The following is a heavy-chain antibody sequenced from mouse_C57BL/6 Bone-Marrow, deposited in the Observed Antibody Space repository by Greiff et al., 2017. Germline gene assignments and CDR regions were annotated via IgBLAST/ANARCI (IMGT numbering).Heavy chain of an antibody. Sequence: VQLQQSGAELARPGASVKLPCKASGYTFTSYGIRWVKQRTGQGLEWIGEIYPRSGNTYYNEKFKGKATLTADKSSSTAYMELRSLTSEDSAVYFCARYYYGSTPFAYWGQGTLVTVSA. CDR3: ARYYYGSTPFAY. D-gene: IGHD1-1*01. V-gene: IGHV1-81*01. CDR1: GYTFTSYG. J-gene: IGHJ3*01. CDR2: IYPRSGNT.